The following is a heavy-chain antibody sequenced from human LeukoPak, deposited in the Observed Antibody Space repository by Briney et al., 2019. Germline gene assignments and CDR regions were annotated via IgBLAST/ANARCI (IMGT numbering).Heavy chain of an antibody. CDR3: ARYCSGGSCYPDYYYYYGMDV. D-gene: IGHD2-15*01. CDR1: GFTFSSYW. CDR2: IKQDGSEK. Sequence: GGSLRLSCAASGFTFSSYWMSWVRQAPGKGLEWVANIKQDGSEKYYVDSVKGRFTISRDNAKNSLYLQMNSLRAEDTAVYYCARYCSGGSCYPDYYYYYGMDVWGQGTTVTVSS. J-gene: IGHJ6*02. V-gene: IGHV3-7*03.